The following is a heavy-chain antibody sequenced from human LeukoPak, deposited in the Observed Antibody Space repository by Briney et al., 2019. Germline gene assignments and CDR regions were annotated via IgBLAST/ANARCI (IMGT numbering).Heavy chain of an antibody. J-gene: IGHJ4*02. D-gene: IGHD5-18*01. CDR3: ARDQNTYGYCYFDY. CDR1: GFTFSSYN. V-gene: IGHV3-21*01. Sequence: GESLRLSCAASGFTFSSYNMNWVRQAPGKGLEWVSSISSSSSYTYYAASVRGRFTISRDNAKNSLYLQMNSLRAEDTAVYYCARDQNTYGYCYFDYWGQGTLVTASS. CDR2: ISSSSSYT.